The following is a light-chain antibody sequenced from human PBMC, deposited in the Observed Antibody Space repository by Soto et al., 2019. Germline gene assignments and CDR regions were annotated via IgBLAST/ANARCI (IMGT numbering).Light chain of an antibody. J-gene: IGKJ1*01. CDR1: QSVSNSY. V-gene: IGKV3-20*01. CDR2: GAS. Sequence: EIVLTQSPGTLSLSPGERATLSCRASQSVSNSYIAWYQRKPGQAPRLLIYGASSRATGIPDRFSGSGSGTDFTLTISRLEPEDFAVYYCQQYGSSPWTFGQGTKVDI. CDR3: QQYGSSPWT.